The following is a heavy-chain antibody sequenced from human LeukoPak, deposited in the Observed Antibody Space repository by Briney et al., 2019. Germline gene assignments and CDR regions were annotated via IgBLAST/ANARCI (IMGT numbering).Heavy chain of an antibody. CDR1: GYSFTSYW. V-gene: IGHV5-51*01. J-gene: IGHJ4*02. CDR3: ATHLTWSSGYDPFDY. CDR2: IYPGDSDT. D-gene: IGHD5-12*01. Sequence: GESLKISCKGSGYSFTSYWIGWVRQMPGKGLEWMGIIYPGDSDTRYSPSFQGQVTISADKSISTAYLQWSSLKASDTAMYYCATHLTWSSGYDPFDYWGQGTLVTVSS.